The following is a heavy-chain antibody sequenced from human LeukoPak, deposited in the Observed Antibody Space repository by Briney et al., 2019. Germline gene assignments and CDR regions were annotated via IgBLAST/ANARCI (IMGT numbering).Heavy chain of an antibody. D-gene: IGHD2-2*02. CDR3: AKGASPLRYCSSTSCYTAVDY. V-gene: IGHV3-23*01. J-gene: IGHJ4*02. CDR2: VSGSGGRT. Sequence: GGSLRLSCAASGCTFSSYAMSWGCQAPGKGLELVSAVSGSGGRTYYADSVKCRFTISRDNSKNTLYLQMNSLRAEDTAVYYCAKGASPLRYCSSTSCYTAVDYWGQGTLVTVSS. CDR1: GCTFSSYA.